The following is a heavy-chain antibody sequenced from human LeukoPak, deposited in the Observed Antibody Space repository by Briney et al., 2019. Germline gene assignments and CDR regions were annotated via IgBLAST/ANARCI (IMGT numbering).Heavy chain of an antibody. Sequence: GASVKVSCKASGYTFNNHYMYWVRQAPGQGLEWMGVINPSGGSTSYAQKFQGRVTITADESTSTAYMELSSLRSEDTAVYYCARSGGVVVTAQSYYGMDVWGQGTTVTVSS. CDR1: GYTFNNHY. CDR2: INPSGGST. V-gene: IGHV1-46*02. CDR3: ARSGGVVVTAQSYYGMDV. D-gene: IGHD2-21*02. J-gene: IGHJ6*02.